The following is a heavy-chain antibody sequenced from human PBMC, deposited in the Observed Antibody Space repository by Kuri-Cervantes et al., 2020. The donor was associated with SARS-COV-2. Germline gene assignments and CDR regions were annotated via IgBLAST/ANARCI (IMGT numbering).Heavy chain of an antibody. CDR1: GGSFSGHY. CDR2: INHSGST. V-gene: IGHV4-34*01. CDR3: ARGSESPPFDY. D-gene: IGHD2/OR15-2a*01. Sequence: LRLSCAVYGGSFSGHYWSWIRQPPGKGLEWIGEINHSGSTNYNPSLKSRVTISVDTSKNQFSLKLSSVTAADTAVYYCARGSESPPFDYWVQGTLVTVSS. J-gene: IGHJ4*02.